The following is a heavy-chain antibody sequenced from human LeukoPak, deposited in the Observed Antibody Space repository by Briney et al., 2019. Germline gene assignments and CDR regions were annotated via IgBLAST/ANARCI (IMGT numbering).Heavy chain of an antibody. CDR2: INHIGST. D-gene: IGHD6-19*01. V-gene: IGHV4-34*01. CDR3: ARVAVADTGSDY. Sequence: MSGGSLRLSCAASGFIFSTYTLIWIRQPPGKGLEWIGEINHIGSTNYNPSLKSRVTISVDTSKNQFSLKLLSVTAADTAVYYCARVAVADTGSDYWGQGTLVTVSS. CDR1: GFIFSTYT. J-gene: IGHJ4*02.